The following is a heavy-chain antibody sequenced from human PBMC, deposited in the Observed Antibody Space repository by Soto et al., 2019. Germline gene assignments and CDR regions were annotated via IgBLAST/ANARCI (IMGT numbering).Heavy chain of an antibody. J-gene: IGHJ4*02. CDR1: GGSFSGYY. V-gene: IGHV4-34*01. CDR2: INHSGST. Sequence: SETLSLTCAVYGGSFSGYYWSWIRQPPGKGLEWIGEINHSGSTNYNPSLKSRVTISVDTSKNQFSLKLSSVTAADTAVYYCARGEVTTSTMARLFDYWGQGTLVTVSS. D-gene: IGHD4-4*01. CDR3: ARGEVTTSTMARLFDY.